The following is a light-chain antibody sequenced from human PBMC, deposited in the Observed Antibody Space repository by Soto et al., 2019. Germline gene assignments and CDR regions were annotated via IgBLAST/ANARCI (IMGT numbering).Light chain of an antibody. CDR2: SDN. J-gene: IGLJ2*01. CDR3: AAWDDSRIVVL. Sequence: QPVLTQPPSTSGTPGQRVTMSCSGSNSNIGTNTVYWYQQLPGTAPKLLIQSDNRRPSGVPDRFSASKSGTSASLAISGLQSEDEAEYYCAAWDDSRIVVLFGGGTKLTVL. V-gene: IGLV1-44*01. CDR1: NSNIGTNT.